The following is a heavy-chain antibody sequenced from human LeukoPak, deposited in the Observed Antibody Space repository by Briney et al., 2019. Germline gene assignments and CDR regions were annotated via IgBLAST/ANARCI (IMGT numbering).Heavy chain of an antibody. CDR3: TTASGRYYYDSSGYYNFDY. V-gene: IGHV3-15*01. D-gene: IGHD3-22*01. CDR1: GFTFSNAW. CDR2: IKSKTDGGTT. Sequence: GGSLRFSCAASGFTFSNAWMSWVRQAPGKGLEWVGRIKSKTDGGTTDYAAPVKGRFTISRDDSKNTLYLQMNSLKTEDTAVYYCTTASGRYYYDSSGYYNFDYWGQGTLVTVSS. J-gene: IGHJ4*02.